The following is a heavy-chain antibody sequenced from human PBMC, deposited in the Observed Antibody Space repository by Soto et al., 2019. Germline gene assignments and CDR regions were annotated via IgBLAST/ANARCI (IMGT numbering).Heavy chain of an antibody. J-gene: IGHJ2*01. V-gene: IGHV3-53*01. CDR1: GFTVTNKY. Sequence: EVQLVESGGNLIQPGGSLRLSCAASGFTVTNKYMTWVRQAPGKGLEWVSLIYSGGATSYADSVKGRFTISRDNSKDILCLQVISMRAEDAAVYYGAGVDYGDYGWYFDLWGRGTLVTVSS. CDR3: AGVDYGDYGWYFDL. CDR2: IYSGGAT. D-gene: IGHD4-17*01.